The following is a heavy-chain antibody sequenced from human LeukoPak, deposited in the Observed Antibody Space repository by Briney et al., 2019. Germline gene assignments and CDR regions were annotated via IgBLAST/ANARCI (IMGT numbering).Heavy chain of an antibody. J-gene: IGHJ1*01. CDR2: INTYNGDT. CDR3: ARGGSSWSAEYFQH. CDR1: RYTFTNYG. V-gene: IGHV1-18*01. Sequence: ASVKVSCKASRYTFTNYGINWVRQAPGQGLEWMGWINTYNGDTKFPQKLQDRVTMTSDTSTSTAYMELRSLRSDDTAVYFCARGGSSWSAEYFQHWGQGTLVTVSS. D-gene: IGHD6-13*01.